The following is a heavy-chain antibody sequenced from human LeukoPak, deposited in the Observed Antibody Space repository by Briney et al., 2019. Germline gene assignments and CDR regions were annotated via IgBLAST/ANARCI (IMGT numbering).Heavy chain of an antibody. D-gene: IGHD6-13*01. Sequence: ASVKVSCKASGYTFTGYYMHWVRQAPGQGLEWMGWINPNSGGTNYAQKFQGRVTMTRDTSISTAYMELSRLRSDDTAVYYCARGYSSSWYGPRSDYWGQGTLVTVSS. CDR1: GYTFTGYY. V-gene: IGHV1-2*02. CDR3: ARGYSSSWYGPRSDY. J-gene: IGHJ4*02. CDR2: INPNSGGT.